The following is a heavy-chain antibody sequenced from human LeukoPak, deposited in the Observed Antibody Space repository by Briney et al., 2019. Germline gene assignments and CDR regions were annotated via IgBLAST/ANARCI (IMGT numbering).Heavy chain of an antibody. CDR3: AKETGSGSGYWTY. D-gene: IGHD6-19*01. CDR1: GFTFSSYA. V-gene: IGHV3-23*01. CDR2: IVGSGGST. Sequence: GGSLRLSCAASGFTFSSYAMSWVRQAPGKGLEWVSSIVGSGGSTYYADSVKGRFTISRDNSQNTLYLQMNSLRAEDTAVFYCAKETGSGSGYWTYWGQGTLVTVSS. J-gene: IGHJ4*02.